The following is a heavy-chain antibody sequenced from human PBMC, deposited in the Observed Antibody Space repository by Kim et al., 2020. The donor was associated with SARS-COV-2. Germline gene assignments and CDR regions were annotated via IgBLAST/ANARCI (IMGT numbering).Heavy chain of an antibody. J-gene: IGHJ3*02. D-gene: IGHD3-22*01. V-gene: IGHV4-59*01. CDR1: CGSISSYY. CDR2: IYYSGST. Sequence: SETLSLTCTVSCGSISSYYWSWIRQPPGKGLEWIGYIYYSGSTNYNPSLKSRVTISVDTSKNQFSLKLSSVTAADTAVYYCAREGYYDSSGYYHHDAFDIWDQGTMVTVSS. CDR3: AREGYYDSSGYYHHDAFDI.